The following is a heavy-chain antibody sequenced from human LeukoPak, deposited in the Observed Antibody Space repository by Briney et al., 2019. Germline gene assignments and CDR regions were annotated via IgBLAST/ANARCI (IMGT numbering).Heavy chain of an antibody. D-gene: IGHD2-2*01. V-gene: IGHV3-53*01. CDR1: GFTFSSYG. CDR3: ARVGVVPAAIPDGFDI. Sequence: TGGSLRLSCAASGFTFSSYGMSWVRQAPGKGLEWVSVIYSGGSTYYADSVKGRFTISRDNSKNTLYLQMNSLTAEDTAVYYCARVGVVPAAIPDGFDIWGQGTMVTVSS. J-gene: IGHJ3*02. CDR2: IYSGGST.